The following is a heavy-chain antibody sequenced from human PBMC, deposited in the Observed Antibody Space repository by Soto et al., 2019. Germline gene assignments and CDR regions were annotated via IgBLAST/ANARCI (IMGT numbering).Heavy chain of an antibody. CDR1: GSSLNTNGVA. D-gene: IGHD1-1*01. Sequence: QITLKESGPTLVKPTETLTLTCTCSGSSLNTNGVAVGWIRQPPGKALEWLALIYWDDEKHYSPFLKNRLTIIENTSKNQVVLTMTNMGPVDTASYYWAHRKRGTDAFDIWGQGTMVTVSS. V-gene: IGHV2-5*02. CDR2: IYWDDEK. CDR3: AHRKRGTDAFDI. J-gene: IGHJ3*02.